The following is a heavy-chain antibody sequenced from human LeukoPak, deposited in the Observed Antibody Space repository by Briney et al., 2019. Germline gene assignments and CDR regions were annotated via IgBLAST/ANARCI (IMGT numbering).Heavy chain of an antibody. J-gene: IGHJ6*03. Sequence: ASVKVSCKASGYTFTSYGISWVRQATGQGLEWMGWMNPNSGNTGYAQKFQGRVTMTRNTSISTAYMELSSLRSEDTAVYYCARATQGYCSGGSCYSLEYYYYMDVWGKGTTVTISS. CDR3: ARATQGYCSGGSCYSLEYYYYMDV. CDR2: MNPNSGNT. V-gene: IGHV1-8*02. CDR1: GYTFTSYG. D-gene: IGHD2-15*01.